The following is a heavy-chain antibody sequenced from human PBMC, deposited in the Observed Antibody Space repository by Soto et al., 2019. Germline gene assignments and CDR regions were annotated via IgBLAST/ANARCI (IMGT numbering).Heavy chain of an antibody. J-gene: IGHJ6*02. CDR3: VRSRQMESGNDYGLDV. CDR2: YHSGGST. D-gene: IGHD1-1*01. Sequence: QVQLQESGSGLVKPSQSLSLTCTVSGVSLNTADTWWSRSRQSPGKGLEFIGYYHSGGSTYYDASFRSRVIISADTSNSQFSLKLSSVTVADTAVYFCVRSRQMESGNDYGLDVWGQGTTVTVSS. CDR1: GVSLNTADTW. V-gene: IGHV4-30-4*01.